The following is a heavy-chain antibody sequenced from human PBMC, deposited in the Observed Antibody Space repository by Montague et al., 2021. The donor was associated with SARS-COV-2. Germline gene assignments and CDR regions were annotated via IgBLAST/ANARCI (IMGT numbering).Heavy chain of an antibody. CDR1: GYSISSGYY. CDR3: ARDRTFRDGYLDAFEI. CDR2: IYHSGTA. D-gene: IGHD5-24*01. J-gene: IGHJ3*02. V-gene: IGHV4-38-2*02. Sequence: SETLSLTCTVSGYSISSGYYWGWIRKFPGKGLEWIGSIYHSGTAYYNPSLKSRVTISVDTSKNQFSLKMYSVTAADKAQFYCARDRTFRDGYLDAFEIWGQGTMVTVSS.